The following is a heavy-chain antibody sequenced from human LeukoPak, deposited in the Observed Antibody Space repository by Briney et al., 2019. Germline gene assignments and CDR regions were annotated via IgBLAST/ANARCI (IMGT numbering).Heavy chain of an antibody. J-gene: IGHJ6*03. D-gene: IGHD2-15*01. V-gene: IGHV4-4*07. CDR3: ARGTRRGGYYYYYYYMDV. CDR1: GGSISSYY. Sequence: SETLSLTCTVSGGSISSYYWSWIRQPAGKGLEWIGRIYTSGSTNYNPSLTSRVTMSVDTSKNQFSLKLSSVTAADTAVYYCARGTRRGGYYYYYYYMDVWAEGTTVTVSS. CDR2: IYTSGST.